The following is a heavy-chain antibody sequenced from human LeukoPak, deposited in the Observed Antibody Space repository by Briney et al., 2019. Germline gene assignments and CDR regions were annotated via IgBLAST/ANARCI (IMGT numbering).Heavy chain of an antibody. D-gene: IGHD3-10*01. Sequence: SETLSLTCTVSGGSIGYDYWSWIRQTPGMRLEWIGYIYTSGSTRYNPSLKSRVTISVDTSKNHFSLRLRSVTAADTAVYYCARHFRRDYSASGASQYYHYIDVWGKGTTVTVSS. CDR3: ARHFRRDYSASGASQYYHYIDV. CDR1: GGSIGYDY. CDR2: IYTSGST. V-gene: IGHV4-4*09. J-gene: IGHJ6*03.